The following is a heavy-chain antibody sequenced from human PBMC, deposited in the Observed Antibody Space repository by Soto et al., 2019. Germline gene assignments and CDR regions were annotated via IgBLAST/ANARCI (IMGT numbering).Heavy chain of an antibody. D-gene: IGHD2-2*01. CDR2: IYYSGST. V-gene: IGHV4-59*01. CDR1: GGSISSYY. CDR3: ARVVRDIVVVPAATYGGYYYYGMDV. Sequence: SETLSLTCTVSGGSISSYYWSWIRQPPGKGLEWIGYIYYSGSTNYNPSLKGRVTISVDTSKNQFSLKLSSVTAADTAVYYCARVVRDIVVVPAATYGGYYYYGMDVWGQGTTVTVSS. J-gene: IGHJ6*02.